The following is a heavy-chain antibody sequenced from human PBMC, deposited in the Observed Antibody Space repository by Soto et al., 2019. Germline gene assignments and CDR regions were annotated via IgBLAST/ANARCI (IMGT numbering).Heavy chain of an antibody. Sequence: GGSLRLSCIGSGFMFSNHWMSWVRQAPGKGLEWVANVKQDGSEKYYVDPVKGRFTISRDNAKNSLYLQMNSLRADDTAVYYCTTLSSTWPTGGDYWGQGTLVTVSS. D-gene: IGHD6-13*01. CDR3: TTLSSTWPTGGDY. CDR2: VKQDGSEK. J-gene: IGHJ4*02. V-gene: IGHV3-7*03. CDR1: GFMFSNHW.